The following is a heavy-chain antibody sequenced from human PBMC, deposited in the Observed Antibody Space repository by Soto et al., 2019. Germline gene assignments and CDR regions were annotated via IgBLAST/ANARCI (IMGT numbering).Heavy chain of an antibody. Sequence: ASVKGSCKASGYTFTSYGISWLRQAPGQGLEWMGWISAYNGNTNYAQKLQGRVTMTTDTSTSTAYMELRSLRSDDTAVYYCARELEGGIAVAGPFDYWGQGTLVTVSS. J-gene: IGHJ4*02. CDR1: GYTFTSYG. V-gene: IGHV1-18*01. D-gene: IGHD6-19*01. CDR3: ARELEGGIAVAGPFDY. CDR2: ISAYNGNT.